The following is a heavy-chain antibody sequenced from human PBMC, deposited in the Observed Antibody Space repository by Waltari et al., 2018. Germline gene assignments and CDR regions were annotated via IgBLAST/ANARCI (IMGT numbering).Heavy chain of an antibody. CDR2: IYYNGET. Sequence: VQLQESGPGLVKTSGTLSLTCSVTGASTGVYSWSWLRQSPGTGLECIGYIYYNGETTYNPSLKGRVTISQDTSKRQFSLTLNSVTAADTAVYYCATDVLAAADVTFFDHWGQGIRVSVSS. CDR3: ATDVLAAADVTFFDH. V-gene: IGHV4-59*01. CDR1: GASTGVYS. J-gene: IGHJ4*02. D-gene: IGHD6-13*01.